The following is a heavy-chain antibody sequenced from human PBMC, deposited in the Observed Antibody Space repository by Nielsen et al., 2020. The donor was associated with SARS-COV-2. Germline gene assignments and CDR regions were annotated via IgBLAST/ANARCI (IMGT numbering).Heavy chain of an antibody. Sequence: GGSLRLSCAASGFTFSSYAMHWVRQAPGKGLEWVAVISYDGSNKYYADSVKGRFTISRDNSKNTLYLQMNSLRAEDTAVYYCARPRDAYNWNDEGAFDIWGKGTMVTVSS. CDR1: GFTFSSYA. D-gene: IGHD1-20*01. V-gene: IGHV3-30*04. CDR2: ISYDGSNK. CDR3: ARPRDAYNWNDEGAFDI. J-gene: IGHJ3*02.